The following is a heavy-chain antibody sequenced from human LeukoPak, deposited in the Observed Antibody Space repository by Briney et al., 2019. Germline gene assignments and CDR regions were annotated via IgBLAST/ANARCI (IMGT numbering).Heavy chain of an antibody. Sequence: SETLSLTCAVYGGSLSGYYWSWIRQPPGKGLEWIGEINHSGSTNYNPSLKSRVTISVDTSKNQFSLKLSSVTAADTAVYYCARTLRVQYFDYWGQGTLVTVSS. CDR3: ARTLRVQYFDY. CDR2: INHSGST. J-gene: IGHJ4*02. CDR1: GGSLSGYY. D-gene: IGHD3-16*01. V-gene: IGHV4-34*01.